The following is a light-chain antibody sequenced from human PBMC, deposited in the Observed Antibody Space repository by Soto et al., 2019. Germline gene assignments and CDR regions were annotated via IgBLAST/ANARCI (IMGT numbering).Light chain of an antibody. Sequence: DIQMTQSPSTLSATVGDRVTITCRASQSISSWLAWYQQKPGKAPKLLIYDVSSLESGVPSRFSGSGSGTEFTLTINSMQPYDFATYYCQQYNTFWTFGQGTKVDIK. CDR1: QSISSW. V-gene: IGKV1-5*01. CDR3: QQYNTFWT. CDR2: DVS. J-gene: IGKJ1*01.